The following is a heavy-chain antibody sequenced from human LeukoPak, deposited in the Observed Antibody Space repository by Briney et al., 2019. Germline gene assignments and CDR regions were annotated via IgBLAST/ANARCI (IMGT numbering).Heavy chain of an antibody. J-gene: IGHJ4*02. CDR3: AREGIRTGRDGYYDY. D-gene: IGHD5-24*01. V-gene: IGHV3-53*01. CDR1: GFTVSSNY. CDR2: IYSGGST. Sequence: PGGSLRLSCAASGFTVSSNYMSWVRQAPGKGLEWVSVIYSGGSTYYADPVKGRFTISRDNSKNTLYLQMNSLRAEDTAVYYCAREGIRTGRDGYYDYWGQGTLVTVSS.